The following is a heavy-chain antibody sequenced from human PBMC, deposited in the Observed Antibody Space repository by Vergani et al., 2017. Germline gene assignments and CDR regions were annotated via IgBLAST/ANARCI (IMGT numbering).Heavy chain of an antibody. V-gene: IGHV4-39*02. Sequence: QVQLQESGPGLVKPSETLSLICTVSGGSINPSSSFWGWIRQSPGKGLEWIGSIYYVGRTYYIPSLQSRATVFVDTSKNQFSLNLTSVTAADTAVYYCVRVVPYGGNSYSYYYGMDVWGQGTTVTVS. CDR2: IYYVGRT. CDR3: VRVVPYGGNSYSYYYGMDV. J-gene: IGHJ6*02. D-gene: IGHD4-23*01. CDR1: GGSINPSSSF.